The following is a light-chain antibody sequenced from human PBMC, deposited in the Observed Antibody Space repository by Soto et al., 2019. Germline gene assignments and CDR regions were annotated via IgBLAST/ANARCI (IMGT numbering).Light chain of an antibody. Sequence: EIVLTQSPATLSLSPGERATLSCRASQSVSRYLAWYQQKPGQAPRLLIYDASNRATGIPARCIGSGSGTDFILTISSLVPEDFAVYYCQQLSNWPPLTFGGGTKVEIK. CDR3: QQLSNWPPLT. CDR1: QSVSRY. J-gene: IGKJ4*01. V-gene: IGKV3-11*01. CDR2: DAS.